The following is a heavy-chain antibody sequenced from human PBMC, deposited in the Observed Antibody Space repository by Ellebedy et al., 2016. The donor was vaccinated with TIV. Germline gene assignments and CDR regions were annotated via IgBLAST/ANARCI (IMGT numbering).Heavy chain of an antibody. D-gene: IGHD1-20*01. CDR1: GFPVADNY. V-gene: IGHV3-53*01. CDR3: ARRISGTYGDDALDI. J-gene: IGHJ3*02. CDR2: TSSGGIT. Sequence: GESLKISCAASGFPVADNYINWVRQAPGKGLEWVSITSSGGITSYADSVKGRFTISRDSSKNTLYLQMNSLRAEDTAVYYCARRISGTYGDDALDIWGQGTMVTVSS.